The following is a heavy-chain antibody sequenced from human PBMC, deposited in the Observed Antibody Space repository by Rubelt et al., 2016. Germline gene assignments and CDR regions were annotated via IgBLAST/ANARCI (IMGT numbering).Heavy chain of an antibody. V-gene: IGHV1-8*02. CDR2: MRPIGGYI. CDR3: AGGIDAGVDY. D-gene: IGHD2-15*01. Sequence: QVHLVQSGAEVKKPGASVKVSCKASGYSFAGYYMHWVRQAPGQGLEWMGWMRPIGGYIGYAQKFQGRGTMTRNTALGKAYMELSGLRPEDTAGYYCAGGIDAGVDYWGQGTVLTVSS. J-gene: IGHJ4*02. CDR1: GYSFAGYY.